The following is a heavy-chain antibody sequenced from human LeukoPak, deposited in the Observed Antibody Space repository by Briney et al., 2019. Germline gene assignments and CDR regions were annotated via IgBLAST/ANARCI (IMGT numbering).Heavy chain of an antibody. CDR1: GYTFTGYY. CDR2: INPNSGGT. V-gene: IGHV1-2*02. CDR3: ARVPDYGGLGDY. D-gene: IGHD3-16*01. J-gene: IGHJ4*02. Sequence: ASVKVSCKASGYTFTGYYMHWVRQAPGQGLEWMGWINPNSGGTNYAQKFQGRVTMTRDTSISTAYMELSRLRSDDTAVYYCARVPDYGGLGDYWGQGTLATVSS.